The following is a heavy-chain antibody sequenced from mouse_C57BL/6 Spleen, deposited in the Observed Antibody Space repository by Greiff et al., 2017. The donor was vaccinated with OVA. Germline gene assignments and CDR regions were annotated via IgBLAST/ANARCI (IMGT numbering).Heavy chain of an antibody. J-gene: IGHJ1*03. CDR1: GYTFTDYY. Sequence: VQLQQSGPELVKPGASVKISCKASGYTFTDYYMNWVKQSHGKSLEWIGDINPNNGGTSYNQKFKGKATLTVDKSSSTAYMELRSLTSEDSAVYYCARVLYYSNYGWYFDVWGTGTTVTVSS. D-gene: IGHD2-5*01. CDR2: INPNNGGT. V-gene: IGHV1-26*01. CDR3: ARVLYYSNYGWYFDV.